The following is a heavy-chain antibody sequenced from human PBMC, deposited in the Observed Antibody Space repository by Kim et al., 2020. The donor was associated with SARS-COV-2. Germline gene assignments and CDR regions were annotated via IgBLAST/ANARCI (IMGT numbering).Heavy chain of an antibody. V-gene: IGHV1-18*01. CDR3: ARSEAVTGSAVAYFLH. CDR2: ISIYNGIT. D-gene: IGHD6-19*01. CDR1: GYILSTYD. J-gene: IGHJ1*01. Sequence: ASVKVSCKASGYILSTYDIVWVRQAPGQGLEWMGWISIYNGITNYAQKFQGRVSLTADTSTSTVYIELRSLRSDDTAVYYCARSEAVTGSAVAYFLHWGQGTLVTVSS.